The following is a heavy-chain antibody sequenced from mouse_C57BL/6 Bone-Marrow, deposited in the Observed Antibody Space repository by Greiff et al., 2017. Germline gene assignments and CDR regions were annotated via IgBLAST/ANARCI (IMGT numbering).Heavy chain of an antibody. V-gene: IGHV1-55*01. CDR1: GYTFTSYW. CDR3: ERLGCNYYGSSYWYFDV. Sequence: VQLQQPGAELVKPGASVKMSCKASGYTFTSYWITWVKQRPGQGLEWIGDIYPGSGSTNYNEKFKSKATLTVDTSSSTAYMQLSSLTSEDSAVYYCERLGCNYYGSSYWYFDVWGTGTTVTVSS. J-gene: IGHJ1*03. D-gene: IGHD1-1*01. CDR2: IYPGSGST.